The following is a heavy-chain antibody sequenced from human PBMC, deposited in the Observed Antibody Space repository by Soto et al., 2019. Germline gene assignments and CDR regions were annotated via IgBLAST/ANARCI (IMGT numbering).Heavy chain of an antibody. D-gene: IGHD6-19*01. CDR2: ISSSGSAI. CDR3: AREKIAVAGRAFDY. CDR1: GFTFSSYE. J-gene: IGHJ4*02. V-gene: IGHV3-48*03. Sequence: GGSLRLSCAASGFTFSSYEMNWVRQAPGKGLEWVSYISSSGSAIYYADSVKGRFTISRDNAKNSLYLQMNSLRAEDTAVYYCAREKIAVAGRAFDYWGQGTLVTVSS.